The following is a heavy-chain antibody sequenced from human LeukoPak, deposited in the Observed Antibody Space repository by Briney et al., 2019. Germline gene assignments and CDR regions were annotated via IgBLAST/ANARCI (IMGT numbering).Heavy chain of an antibody. V-gene: IGHV1-2*06. J-gene: IGHJ4*02. Sequence: ASVKVSCKASGYTFTGYYMHWVRQAPGQGLEWMGRINPNSGGTNYAQKFQGRVTMTRDTSISTAYMELNSLRAEDTAVYYCAKQLGYCSDGSCYFPYWGQGTLVTVSS. CDR2: INPNSGGT. CDR1: GYTFTGYY. CDR3: AKQLGYCSDGSCYFPY. D-gene: IGHD2-15*01.